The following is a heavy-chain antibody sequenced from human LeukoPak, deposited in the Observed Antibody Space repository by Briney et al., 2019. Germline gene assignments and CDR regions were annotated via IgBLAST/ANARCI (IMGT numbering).Heavy chain of an antibody. CDR3: ARASTLHAMVQH. Sequence: GASVKVSCKASGYTFTSYDINWVRQATGQGLEWMGWMNPNSGNTGYAQKFQGRVTMTRNTSISTAYMELSSLRSEDTAVYYCARASTLHAMVQHWGQGTLVTVSS. V-gene: IGHV1-8*01. CDR1: GYTFTSYD. J-gene: IGHJ1*01. CDR2: MNPNSGNT. D-gene: IGHD2-2*01.